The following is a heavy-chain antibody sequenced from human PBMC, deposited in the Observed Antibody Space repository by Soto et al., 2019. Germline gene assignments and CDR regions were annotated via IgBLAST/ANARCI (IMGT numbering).Heavy chain of an antibody. CDR3: AVAGLPFEY. Sequence: GXAVRVSFQTSVYTFTCYYIHWVRRAPGQGLEWVGCINPNSCDTHYAQKFQGRVTMTGDASISTAYMELTRLRSDDRAMYYCAVAGLPFEYWGQGTLVTVSS. CDR1: VYTFTCYY. V-gene: IGHV1-2*02. D-gene: IGHD6-19*01. CDR2: INPNSCDT. J-gene: IGHJ4*02.